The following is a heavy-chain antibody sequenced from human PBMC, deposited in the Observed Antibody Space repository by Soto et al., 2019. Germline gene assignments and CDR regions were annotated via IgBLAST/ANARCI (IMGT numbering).Heavy chain of an antibody. CDR3: ARAPLISVFFAYGMDV. V-gene: IGHV4-31*03. Sequence: QVQLQESGPGLVKPSQTLSLTCTVSGGSISSGDYYWIWIRQHPGKGLEWIGYIYYSGSTYYNPSLKSRVTITVHTSRNQASLKLSSVTAADTAVYYWARAPLISVFFAYGMDVWGQGTTVTVSS. J-gene: IGHJ6*02. CDR2: IYYSGST. D-gene: IGHD2-8*01. CDR1: GGSISSGDYY.